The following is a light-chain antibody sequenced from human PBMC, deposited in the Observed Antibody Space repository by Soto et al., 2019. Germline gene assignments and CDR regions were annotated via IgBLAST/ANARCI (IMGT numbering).Light chain of an antibody. Sequence: EMVLTQSPATLSLSPGERATRSCRASQSVSYYLAWYQQKPGQAPRLLIYGASSRATGIPDRFSGSGSGTDFTLTISRLEPEDFAVYYCQQYGNSPFTFGGGTKV. V-gene: IGKV3-20*01. J-gene: IGKJ4*01. CDR1: QSVSYY. CDR2: GAS. CDR3: QQYGNSPFT.